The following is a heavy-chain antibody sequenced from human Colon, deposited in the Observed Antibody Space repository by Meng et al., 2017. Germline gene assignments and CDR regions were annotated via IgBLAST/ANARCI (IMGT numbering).Heavy chain of an antibody. V-gene: IGHV3-7*01. D-gene: IGHD5-12*01. CDR1: GFTFSSYW. CDR3: ASLAEYSGYDLFDY. CDR2: IKQDGSEK. J-gene: IGHJ4*02. Sequence: GESLKISCAASGFTFSSYWMSWVRQAPGKRLEWVANIKQDGSEKYYVDSVKGRFTISRDNAKNSLYLQMNSLRAEDTAVYYCASLAEYSGYDLFDYWGQGTLVTVSS.